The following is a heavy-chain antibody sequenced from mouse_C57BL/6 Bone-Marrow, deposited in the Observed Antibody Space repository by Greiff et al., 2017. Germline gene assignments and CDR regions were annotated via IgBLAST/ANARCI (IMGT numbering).Heavy chain of an antibody. CDR2: INPSSGYT. Sequence: QVQLQQSGAELAKPGASVKLSCKASGYTFTSYWMHWVKQRPGQGLEWIGYINPSSGYTKYNQKFKDKATLTADKSSRTAYMQLSSLTYEDSAVYYCARGGPEDYWGQGTSVTVSS. CDR3: ARGGPEDY. V-gene: IGHV1-7*01. J-gene: IGHJ4*01. CDR1: GYTFTSYW.